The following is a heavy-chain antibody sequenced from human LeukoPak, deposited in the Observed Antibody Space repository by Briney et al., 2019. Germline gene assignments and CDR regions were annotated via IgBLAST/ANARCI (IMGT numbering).Heavy chain of an antibody. V-gene: IGHV4-34*01. CDR1: GGSFSGYY. D-gene: IGHD3-16*02. J-gene: IGHJ5*02. CDR2: IKHSGST. CDR3: ARGRPYDYVWGSYRRSRGFDP. Sequence: SETLSLTCAVYGGSFSGYYWSWIRQPPGKGLEWIGEIKHSGSTNYNPSLKSRVTISVDTSKNQFSLKLSSVTAADTAVYYCARGRPYDYVWGSYRRSRGFDPWGQGTLVTVSS.